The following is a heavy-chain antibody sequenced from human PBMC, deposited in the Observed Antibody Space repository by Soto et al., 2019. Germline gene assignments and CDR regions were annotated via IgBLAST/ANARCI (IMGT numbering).Heavy chain of an antibody. J-gene: IGHJ6*03. V-gene: IGHV1-18*01. CDR2: ISASNGDT. CDR1: GYTFSSHG. D-gene: IGHD3-10*02. CDR3: ARIVRGSNIDIHSDMDL. Sequence: QVPLVQSGAEVKKPGASVKVSCKASGYTFSSHGITWLRQAPGQGLEWMGWISASNGDTNYAQRLQGRVTVTTETSATVAQLELRSLRSADTAVYYCARIVRGSNIDIHSDMDLWGKWTEVTVS.